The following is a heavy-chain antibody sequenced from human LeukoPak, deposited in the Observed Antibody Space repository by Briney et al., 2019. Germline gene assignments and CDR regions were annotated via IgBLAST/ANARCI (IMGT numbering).Heavy chain of an antibody. CDR2: IYPGDSDT. V-gene: IGHV5-51*01. D-gene: IGHD2-15*01. J-gene: IGHJ4*02. Sequence: GESLKISCQGSGYSFTTYWIGWVRQMPGQGLEWMGIIYPGDSDTRYSPSFQGQVTISADKSISTAYLQWSSLRASDTAMYYCARVLGYCNGGRCYPGAYWGQGTLVTVSS. CDR1: GYSFTTYW. CDR3: ARVLGYCNGGRCYPGAY.